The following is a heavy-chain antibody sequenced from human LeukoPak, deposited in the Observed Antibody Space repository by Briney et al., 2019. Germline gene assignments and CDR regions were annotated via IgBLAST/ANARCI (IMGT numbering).Heavy chain of an antibody. J-gene: IGHJ1*01. CDR2: ILYDGRNK. Sequence: GGSLRLSCAACGFTFSNFARHWVRQAPGKGLEWVAVILYDGRNKYYGDSVEGRFTISRDNSKNTVYLEMNSLRAEDTAVYYCAKDLMKTGYCSGASCYGRTHWGQGTLVTVSS. CDR3: AKDLMKTGYCSGASCYGRTH. D-gene: IGHD2-15*01. V-gene: IGHV3-30*18. CDR1: GFTFSNFA.